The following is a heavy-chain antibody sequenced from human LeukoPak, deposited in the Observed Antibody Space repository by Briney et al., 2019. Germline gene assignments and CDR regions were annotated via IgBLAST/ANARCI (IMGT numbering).Heavy chain of an antibody. Sequence: SSETLSLTCTVSGGSIGSYYWSWIRQPPGKGLEWIGYIYNSGSTNYNSSLKSRVTISAGTSKNQFSLKLSSVTAADTAVYYCARARGATIFQSAFDIWGQGTMVTVSS. CDR1: GGSIGSYY. CDR2: IYNSGST. V-gene: IGHV4-59*01. D-gene: IGHD5-24*01. J-gene: IGHJ3*02. CDR3: ARARGATIFQSAFDI.